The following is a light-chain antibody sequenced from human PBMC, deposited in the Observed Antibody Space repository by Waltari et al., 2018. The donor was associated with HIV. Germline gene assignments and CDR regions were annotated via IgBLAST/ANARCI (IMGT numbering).Light chain of an antibody. Sequence: QFVVTQSPSPSASLGASVQLTCPLSSGHTTYAIPSHQQHPHPGPRLLMEFHRDGTLIKGDGIADRFSVSASGAEFYLTISDLQSEDEAVYYCQPYGSGVFGPGTKLTV. CDR3: QPYGSGV. J-gene: IGLJ3*02. CDR2: FHRDGTL. CDR1: SGHTTYA. V-gene: IGLV4-69*01.